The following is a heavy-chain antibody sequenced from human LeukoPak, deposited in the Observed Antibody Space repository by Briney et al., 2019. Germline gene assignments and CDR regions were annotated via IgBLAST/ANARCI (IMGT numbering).Heavy chain of an antibody. CDR3: ARGPHDYGDYYLDY. Sequence: ASVKVSCKASGYTFTTYAMHWVRQAPGQRLEWMGWINAGNGNTKYSQKFQDRVTITRDTSANTAYMELSSLRSEDTAVYYCARGPHDYGDYYLDYWGQGTLVTVSS. D-gene: IGHD4-17*01. V-gene: IGHV1-3*01. CDR1: GYTFTTYA. J-gene: IGHJ4*02. CDR2: INAGNGNT.